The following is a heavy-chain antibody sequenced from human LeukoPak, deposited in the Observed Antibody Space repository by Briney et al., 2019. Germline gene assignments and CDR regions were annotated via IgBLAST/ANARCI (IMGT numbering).Heavy chain of an antibody. V-gene: IGHV4-34*01. Sequence: SETLSLTCAVYGGSFSAYYWSWIRQPPGKGLEWIGEINHSGSTNYNPSLKSRVTIPVDTPKNQFSLKLSSVTAADTAVYYCARGRFYYDSSGYLGAFDIWGQGTMVTVSS. D-gene: IGHD3-22*01. CDR3: ARGRFYYDSSGYLGAFDI. J-gene: IGHJ3*02. CDR1: GGSFSAYY. CDR2: INHSGST.